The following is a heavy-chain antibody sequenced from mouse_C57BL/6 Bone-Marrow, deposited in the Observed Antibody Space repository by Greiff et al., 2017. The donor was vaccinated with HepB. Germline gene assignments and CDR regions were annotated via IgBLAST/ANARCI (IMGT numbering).Heavy chain of an antibody. CDR2: ISSGSSTI. CDR3: ARNGYYYGSSFWYFDV. J-gene: IGHJ1*03. CDR1: GFTFSDYG. Sequence: EVKLVESGGGLVKPGGSLKLSCAASGFTFSDYGMHWVRQAPEKGLEWVAYISSGSSTIYYADTVKGRFTISRDNAKNTLFLQMNSLRSEDTAMYYCARNGYYYGSSFWYFDVWGTGTTVTVSS. D-gene: IGHD1-1*01. V-gene: IGHV5-17*01.